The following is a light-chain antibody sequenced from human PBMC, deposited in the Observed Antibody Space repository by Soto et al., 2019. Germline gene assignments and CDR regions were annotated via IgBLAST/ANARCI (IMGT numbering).Light chain of an antibody. CDR1: ESVSSSY. V-gene: IGKV3-11*01. CDR3: QQRSNWRIT. J-gene: IGKJ5*01. CDR2: DAS. Sequence: EIVLTQSPGTLSLSPGERATLSRRASESVSSSYVAWYQQKPGQAPRLLIYDASNRATGIPARFSGSGSGTDFTLTISSLEPEDFAVYYCQQRSNWRITFGQGTRLEI.